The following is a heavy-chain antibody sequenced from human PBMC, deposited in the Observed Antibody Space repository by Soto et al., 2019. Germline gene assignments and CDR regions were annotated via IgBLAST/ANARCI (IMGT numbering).Heavy chain of an antibody. J-gene: IGHJ6*04. V-gene: IGHV3-23*01. Sequence: EGQLLESGGGLVQPGGSLRLSCVASAFTFNNYVMNWVRQAPGKGLEWVSVISGSGDATYYAESVQGRFTISRDNSKNTLYLQMNSLRVEDTAVYYCARHYYGSGSYYREMDVWGKGTTVTVAS. CDR3: ARHYYGSGSYYREMDV. D-gene: IGHD3-10*01. CDR2: ISGSGDAT. CDR1: AFTFNNYV.